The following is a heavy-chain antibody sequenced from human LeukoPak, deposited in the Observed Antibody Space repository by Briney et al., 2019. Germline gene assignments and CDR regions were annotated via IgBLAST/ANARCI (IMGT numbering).Heavy chain of an antibody. Sequence: ASVKVSCKVSGYTLTELSMHWVRQAPGKGLEWMGGFDPEDGETIYAQKFQGRVTMTEDTSADTAYMELSSLRAEDTAVFYCARGQPRGGTYYGVDVWGQGTTVTVSS. CDR2: FDPEDGET. CDR1: GYTLTELS. CDR3: ARGQPRGGTYYGVDV. V-gene: IGHV1-24*01. D-gene: IGHD1-26*01. J-gene: IGHJ6*02.